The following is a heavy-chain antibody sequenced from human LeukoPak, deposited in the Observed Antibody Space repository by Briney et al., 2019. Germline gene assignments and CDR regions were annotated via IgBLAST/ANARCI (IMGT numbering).Heavy chain of an antibody. J-gene: IGHJ4*02. CDR1: GYTLTELS. V-gene: IGHV1-24*01. CDR3: TTGAWGDSSGYGDY. CDR2: FDPEDGET. D-gene: IGHD3-22*01. Sequence: ASVKVSCKVSGYTLTELSMHWVRQAPGKGLEWMGGFDPEDGETIYAQKFQGRVTMTEDTSTDTAYMELSSLRSEDAAVYYCTTGAWGDSSGYGDYWGQGTLVTVSS.